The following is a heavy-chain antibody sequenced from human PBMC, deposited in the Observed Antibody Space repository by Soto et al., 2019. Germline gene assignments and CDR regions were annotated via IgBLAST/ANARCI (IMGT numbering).Heavy chain of an antibody. CDR1: GFSLSTSGVG. CDR2: IYWDDDK. D-gene: IGHD3-22*01. CDR3: AHRPPYYYDSIGTWFDP. J-gene: IGHJ5*02. V-gene: IGHV2-5*02. Sequence: QITLKESGPTLVKPTQTLTLTCTFSGFSLSTSGVGVGWIRQPPGKALEWLALIYWDDDKRYSPALKSRPTTPKDTSKNQVALTMPNMAPVDTATYSCAHRPPYYYDSIGTWFDPWGQGTLVTVSS.